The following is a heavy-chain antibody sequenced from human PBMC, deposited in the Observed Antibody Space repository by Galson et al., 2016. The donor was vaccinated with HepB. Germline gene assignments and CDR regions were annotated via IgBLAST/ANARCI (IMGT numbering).Heavy chain of an antibody. D-gene: IGHD3-10*01. V-gene: IGHV4-34*01. J-gene: IGHJ4*02. Sequence: TVSLTCAVYGGSFSSFYWTWIRQPPGKGLEWIGEINHSGSTNYNPSLKSRVSVTVDTSKNQFSLKLTSVTAADTAIYYCARVPFYFGSGILDYWGQGTPVTVSS. CDR3: ARVPFYFGSGILDY. CDR1: GGSFSSFY. CDR2: INHSGST.